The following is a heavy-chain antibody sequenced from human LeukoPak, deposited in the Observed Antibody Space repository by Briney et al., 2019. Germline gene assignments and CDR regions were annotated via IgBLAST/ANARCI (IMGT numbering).Heavy chain of an antibody. Sequence: GGSLRLSCAASGFAFSTYAMNWVRQAPGKGLEWVSGISANGGSTYYGDSVKGRFTISRDNSKNMLFLQMNSLRAEDTALYYCATFRFLGTWGQGTMVTVSP. J-gene: IGHJ3*01. CDR3: ATFRFLGT. D-gene: IGHD3-3*01. CDR2: ISANGGST. V-gene: IGHV3-23*01. CDR1: GFAFSTYA.